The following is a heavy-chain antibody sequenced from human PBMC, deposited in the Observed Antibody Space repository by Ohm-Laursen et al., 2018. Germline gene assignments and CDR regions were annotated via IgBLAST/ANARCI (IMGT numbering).Heavy chain of an antibody. D-gene: IGHD6-13*01. CDR3: AKGLSSSYYAAFYYYAMDV. CDR1: GFTFSNNG. J-gene: IGHJ6*02. Sequence: SLRLSCAASGFTFSNNGMHWVRQAPGKGLEWVAVISYDENHKYYVDSVKGRFTISRDNSKNTLYLQMNSLRAEDTAVYYCAKGLSSSYYAAFYYYAMDVWGQGTTVTVSS. V-gene: IGHV3-30*18. CDR2: ISYDENHK.